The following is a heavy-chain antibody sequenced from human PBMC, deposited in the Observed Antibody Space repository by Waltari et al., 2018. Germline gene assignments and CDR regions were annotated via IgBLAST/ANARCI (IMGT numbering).Heavy chain of an antibody. Sequence: QVQLQESGPGLVKPSQTLSLTCTVSGGSISSGSYYWSWIRQPAGKGLEWIGRIYTSGSTNYNPPLKRRVTISVDTSKNQFSLKLSSLRSEDTAVYYCATDKCSSTSCYRGYFFSGWFDPWGQGTLVTVSS. D-gene: IGHD2-2*02. J-gene: IGHJ5*02. CDR3: ATDKCSSTSCYRGYFFSGWFDP. CDR2: IYTSGST. V-gene: IGHV4-61*02. CDR1: GGSISSGSYY.